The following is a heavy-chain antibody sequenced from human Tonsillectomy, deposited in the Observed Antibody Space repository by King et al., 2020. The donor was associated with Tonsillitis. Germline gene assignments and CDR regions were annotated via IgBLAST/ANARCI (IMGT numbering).Heavy chain of an antibody. CDR3: AKGQWLTYYFSVMDV. CDR2: ITGSGGSP. D-gene: IGHD6-19*01. CDR1: GFTFDSYA. J-gene: IGHJ6*02. V-gene: IGHV3-23*04. Sequence: VQLVESGGGLVQPGGSLRLSCAASGFTFDSYAMSWVRQAPGKGLEWVSGITGSGGSPHLADSVKGRFTISRDNSKNTLFLQMNSLRAEDTAVYYCAKGQWLTYYFSVMDVWGQGTTVTVSS.